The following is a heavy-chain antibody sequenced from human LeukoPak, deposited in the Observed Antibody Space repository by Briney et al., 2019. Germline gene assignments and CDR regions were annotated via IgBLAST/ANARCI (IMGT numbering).Heavy chain of an antibody. CDR2: IIPIFGTA. V-gene: IGHV1-69*13. CDR1: GGTFSSYA. J-gene: IGHJ4*02. CDR3: ARNYDFWSGYYLNY. Sequence: GASVKVSCKASGGTFSSYAISWVRQAPGQGLEWMGGIIPIFGTANYAQKFQGRVTITADESTSTAYMELSSLRSEDTAVYYCARNYDFWSGYYLNYWGQGTLVTVSS. D-gene: IGHD3-3*01.